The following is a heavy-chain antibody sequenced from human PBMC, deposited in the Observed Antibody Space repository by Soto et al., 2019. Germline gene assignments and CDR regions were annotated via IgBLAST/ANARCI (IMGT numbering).Heavy chain of an antibody. J-gene: IGHJ6*03. CDR1: GYTFTSYA. Sequence: ASVKVSCKASGYTFTSYAMHWVRQAPGQRLEWMGWINAGNGNTKYSQKFQGRVTITRDTSASTAYMELSSLRSEDTAVYYCARVGWSGQKSTVSRGYYYYYMDVWGKGTTVTVSS. CDR2: INAGNGNT. D-gene: IGHD3-10*01. CDR3: ARVGWSGQKSTVSRGYYYYYMDV. V-gene: IGHV1-3*01.